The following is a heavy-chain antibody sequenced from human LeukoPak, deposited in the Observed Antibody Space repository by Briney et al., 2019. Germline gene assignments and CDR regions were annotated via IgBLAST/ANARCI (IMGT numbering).Heavy chain of an antibody. CDR2: INPSGGST. CDR1: GYTFTSYY. D-gene: IGHD2-2*01. CDR3: ARSRSSYCSSTSCYDYFDY. J-gene: IGHJ4*02. Sequence: ASVKVSCEASGYTFTSYYMHWVRQAPGQGLEWMGIINPSGGSTSYAQKFQGRVTMTRDTSTSTVYMELSSLRSEDTAVYYCARSRSSYCSSTSCYDYFDYWGQGTLVTVSS. V-gene: IGHV1-46*01.